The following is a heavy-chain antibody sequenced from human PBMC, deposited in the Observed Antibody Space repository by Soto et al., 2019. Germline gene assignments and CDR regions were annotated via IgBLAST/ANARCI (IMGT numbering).Heavy chain of an antibody. Sequence: ASVKVSCKASGYTLTTFFMHWVRQAPGQGLEWMGVVNPGYPAGRSTTYAQKFQGRVTMTTDTSTSTVYMELSRLRSDVTAVYYCARQPIVAGATTGMDVCVPGTTVTVSS. CDR3: ARQPIVAGATTGMDV. J-gene: IGHJ6*02. D-gene: IGHD1-26*01. V-gene: IGHV1-46*01. CDR1: GYTLTTFF. CDR2: VNPGYPAGRST.